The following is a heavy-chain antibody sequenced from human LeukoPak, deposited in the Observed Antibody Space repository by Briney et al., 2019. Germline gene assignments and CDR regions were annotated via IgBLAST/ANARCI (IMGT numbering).Heavy chain of an antibody. CDR3: ARAGTDGYGDYVYFDY. V-gene: IGHV3-30*04. J-gene: IGHJ4*02. CDR2: ISYDGSNK. Sequence: PGGSLRLSCAASGFTFSSYAMHWVRQAPGKGLEWVAVISYDGSNKYYADSVKGRFTISRDNSKNTLYLQMNSLRAEDTAVYYCARAGTDGYGDYVYFDYWGQGTLVTVSS. CDR1: GFTFSSYA. D-gene: IGHD4-17*01.